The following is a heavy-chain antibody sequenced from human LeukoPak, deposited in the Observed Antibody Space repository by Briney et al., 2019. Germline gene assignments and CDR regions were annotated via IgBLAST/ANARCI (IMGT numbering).Heavy chain of an antibody. Sequence: PSETLSLTCAVYGGPSSGYYWSWIRQPPGKGLEWIGEINHSGSTNYNPSLKSRVTISVDTSKNQFSLKLSSVTAADTAVYYCARDYYDSSGYSRRLDYWGQGTLVTVSS. J-gene: IGHJ4*02. V-gene: IGHV4-34*01. CDR1: GGPSSGYY. D-gene: IGHD3-22*01. CDR2: INHSGST. CDR3: ARDYYDSSGYSRRLDY.